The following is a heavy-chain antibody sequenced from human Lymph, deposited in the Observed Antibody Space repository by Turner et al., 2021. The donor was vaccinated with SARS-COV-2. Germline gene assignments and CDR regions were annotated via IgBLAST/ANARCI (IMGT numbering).Heavy chain of an antibody. CDR1: VFTVSSNY. CDR3: ARVLPYGDYFDY. J-gene: IGHJ4*02. V-gene: IGHV3-53*01. CDR2: IYSGGST. Sequence: EVQLVESGGGLIQPGGSLRLSCAASVFTVSSNYMNWVRQAPGKGLEWVSVIYSGGSTYYADSVKGRFTISRDNSKNTLYLQMNSLRAEDTAVYYCARVLPYGDYFDYWGQGTLVTVSS. D-gene: IGHD4-17*01.